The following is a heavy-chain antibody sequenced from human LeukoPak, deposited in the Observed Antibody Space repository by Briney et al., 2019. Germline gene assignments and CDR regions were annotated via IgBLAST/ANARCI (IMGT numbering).Heavy chain of an antibody. CDR3: ACQYYDYVWGSYRYPFSD. CDR1: GGSISSSNW. CDR2: IYHSGST. J-gene: IGHJ4*02. D-gene: IGHD3-16*02. Sequence: SETLSLTCAVSGGSISSSNWWSWVRQPPGKGLEWIGEIYHSGSTYYNPSLKSRVTISVDTSKNQFSLKLSSVTAADTAVYYCACQYYDYVWGSYRYPFSDWGQGTLVTVSS. V-gene: IGHV4-4*02.